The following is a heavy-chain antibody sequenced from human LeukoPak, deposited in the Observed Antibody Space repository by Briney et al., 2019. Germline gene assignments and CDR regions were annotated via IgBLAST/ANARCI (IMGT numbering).Heavy chain of an antibody. Sequence: VASVKVSCKASGGTFSSYAISWVRQAPGQGLEWMGGIIPIFGTANYAQKFQGRVTITADESTSTAYMELSSLRSEDTAVYYCARIEGGTFTYDYWGQGTLVTVSS. CDR1: GGTFSSYA. V-gene: IGHV1-69*13. CDR3: ARIEGGTFTYDY. J-gene: IGHJ4*02. CDR2: IIPIFGTA. D-gene: IGHD2-15*01.